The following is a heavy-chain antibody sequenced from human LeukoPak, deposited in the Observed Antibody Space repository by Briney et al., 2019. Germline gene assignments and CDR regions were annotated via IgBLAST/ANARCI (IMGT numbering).Heavy chain of an antibody. Sequence: ASVKVSCKVSGYTLTELSMRWVRQAPGKGLEWMGGFDPEDGETIYAQKFQGRVTMTEDTSTDTAYMELSSLRSEDTAVYYCATLPRVFSSSWYFDYWGQGTLVTVSS. CDR1: GYTLTELS. D-gene: IGHD6-13*01. J-gene: IGHJ4*02. CDR3: ATLPRVFSSSWYFDY. V-gene: IGHV1-24*01. CDR2: FDPEDGET.